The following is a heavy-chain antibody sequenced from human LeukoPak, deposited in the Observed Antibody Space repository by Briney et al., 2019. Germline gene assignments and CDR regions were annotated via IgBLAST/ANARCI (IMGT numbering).Heavy chain of an antibody. D-gene: IGHD2-8*01. Sequence: GGSLRLSCAASGFTFNYYSMNWVRQAPGKGLEWISYISSDGNSIYYADSVKGRFTISRDNSKNTLYLQMNSLRAEDTAVYYCATRKMGHYFDYWGQGTLVTVSS. V-gene: IGHV3-48*01. CDR1: GFTFNYYS. CDR2: ISSDGNSI. J-gene: IGHJ4*02. CDR3: ATRKMGHYFDY.